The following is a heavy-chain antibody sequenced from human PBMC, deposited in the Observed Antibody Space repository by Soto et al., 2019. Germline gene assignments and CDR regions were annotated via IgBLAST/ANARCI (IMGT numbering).Heavy chain of an antibody. CDR3: AKDGEASGYSYGYVGYFDY. D-gene: IGHD5-18*01. Sequence: GGSLRLSCAASGFTFSSYAMSWVRQAPGKGLEWVSAISGSGGSTYYADSVKGRFTISRDNSKNTLYLQMNSLRAEDTAVYYCAKDGEASGYSYGYVGYFDYWGQGTLVTVSS. CDR1: GFTFSSYA. CDR2: ISGSGGST. V-gene: IGHV3-23*01. J-gene: IGHJ4*02.